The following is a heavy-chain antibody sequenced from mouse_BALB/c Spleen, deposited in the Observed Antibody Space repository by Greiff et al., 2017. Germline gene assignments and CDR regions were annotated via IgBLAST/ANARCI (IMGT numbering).Heavy chain of an antibody. V-gene: IGHV5-15*02. Sequence: EVKLMESGGGLVQPGGSRKLSCAASGFTFSDYGMAWVRQAPGQGPEWVAFISNLAYSIYYADTVTGRFTISRENAKNTLYLEMSSLRSEDTAMYYCARAELLDYWGQGTTLTVSS. CDR2: ISNLAYSI. CDR1: GFTFSDYG. J-gene: IGHJ2*01. D-gene: IGHD4-1*01. CDR3: ARAELLDY.